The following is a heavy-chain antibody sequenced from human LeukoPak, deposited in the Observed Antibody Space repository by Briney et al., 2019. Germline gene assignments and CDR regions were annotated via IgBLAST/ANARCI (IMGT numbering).Heavy chain of an antibody. CDR2: IFYSGYT. Sequence: PSDTLSLTCTVSGGSKRTTSSYGGWIRQHPGKGLEWIGSIFYSGYTYSNSSLESRVTMSVDTSKNQFSLKLNSVTAADTAIYYSARHFEGHTRNFDYWGQGTLVTVSS. CDR3: ARHFEGHTRNFDY. J-gene: IGHJ4*02. V-gene: IGHV4-39*01. CDR1: GGSKRTTSSY.